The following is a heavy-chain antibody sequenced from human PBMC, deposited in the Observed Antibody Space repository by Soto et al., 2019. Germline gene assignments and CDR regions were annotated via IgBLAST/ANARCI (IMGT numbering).Heavy chain of an antibody. J-gene: IGHJ5*02. CDR2: MNPNSGNT. V-gene: IGHV1-8*01. Sequence: ASVKVSCKASGYTFTSYDINWVRQATGQGLEWMGWMNPNSGNTGYAQKFQGRVTMTRNTSISTAYMELSSLRSEDTTVYYCARERSAAGTGWFDPWGQGTLVTASS. CDR1: GYTFTSYD. CDR3: ARERSAAGTGWFDP. D-gene: IGHD6-13*01.